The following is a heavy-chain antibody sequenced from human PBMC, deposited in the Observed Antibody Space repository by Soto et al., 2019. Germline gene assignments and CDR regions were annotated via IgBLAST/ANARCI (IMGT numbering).Heavy chain of an antibody. J-gene: IGHJ4*02. CDR2: IYYSGST. D-gene: IGHD3-22*01. CDR3: ARVAHSSANPGDKSYFDY. V-gene: IGHV4-30-4*01. Sequence: QVQLQESGPGLVKPSQTLSLTCTVSGGSISSGDYYWSWIRQPPGKGLEWIGYIYYSGSTYYNPSLKSRVTISVDTSKNQFSLKLSSVTAADTAVYYCARVAHSSANPGDKSYFDYWGQGTLVTVSS. CDR1: GGSISSGDYY.